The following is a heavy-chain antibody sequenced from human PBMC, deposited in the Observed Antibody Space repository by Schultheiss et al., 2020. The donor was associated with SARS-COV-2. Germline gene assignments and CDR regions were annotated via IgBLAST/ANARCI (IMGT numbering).Heavy chain of an antibody. D-gene: IGHD2-2*01. CDR1: GGSISSYY. CDR2: IYYSGST. Sequence: SETLSLTCTVSGGSISSYYWSWIRQPPGKGLEWIGYIYYSGSTNYNPSLKSRVTISVDTSKNQFSLKLSSVTAADTAVYYCASTIVVVPAADQFFDYWGQGTLVTVSS. CDR3: ASTIVVVPAADQFFDY. V-gene: IGHV4-59*01. J-gene: IGHJ4*02.